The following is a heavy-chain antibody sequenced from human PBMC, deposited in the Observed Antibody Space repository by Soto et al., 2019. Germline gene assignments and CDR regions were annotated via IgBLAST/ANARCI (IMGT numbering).Heavy chain of an antibody. CDR1: GFTVSSNY. CDR2: IYSGGST. CDR3: ARILWFKYFDY. D-gene: IGHD3-10*01. J-gene: IGHJ4*02. Sequence: PGGSLRLSCAASGFTVSSNYMSWVRQAPGKGLEWVSVIYSGGSTYYADSVKGRFTISRDNSKNTLYLQMNSLRAEDTAVYYCARILWFKYFDYWGQGTLVTVSS. V-gene: IGHV3-66*01.